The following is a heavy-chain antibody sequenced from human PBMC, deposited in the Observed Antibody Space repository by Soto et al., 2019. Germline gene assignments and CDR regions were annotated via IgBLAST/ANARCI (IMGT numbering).Heavy chain of an antibody. D-gene: IGHD3-3*01. CDR1: GFSLSTSGVG. Sequence: SGPTLVNPTQTLTLTCTFSGFSLSTSGVGVGWIRQPPGKALEWLALIYCDDDKRYSPSLKGRLTITKDTSKNQVVLTMTNMAPVDTATYYCAHSYEGSFDYWGQGTLVTVSS. J-gene: IGHJ4*02. V-gene: IGHV2-5*02. CDR3: AHSYEGSFDY. CDR2: IYCDDDK.